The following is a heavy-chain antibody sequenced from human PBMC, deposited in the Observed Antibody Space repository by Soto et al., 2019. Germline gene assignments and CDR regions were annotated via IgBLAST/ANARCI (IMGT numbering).Heavy chain of an antibody. CDR1: GCSIRSGEHY. V-gene: IGHV4-30-4*01. CDR3: ARWDGRWFDP. Sequence: SETLLLTCTFSGCSIRSGEHYWSWIRQPPGKGLEWIGYTFYSGSTHYNPSLKSRLSVSVDTSKNQFSLNLNSVTAADTAVYYCARWDGRWFDPWGQGTLVTVSS. J-gene: IGHJ5*02. CDR2: TFYSGST. D-gene: IGHD1-26*01.